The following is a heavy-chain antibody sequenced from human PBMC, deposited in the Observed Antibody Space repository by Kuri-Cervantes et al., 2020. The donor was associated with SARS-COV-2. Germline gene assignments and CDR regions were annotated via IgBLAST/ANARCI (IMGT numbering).Heavy chain of an antibody. CDR3: ARDRGPQGHYYDSSGYSQNAFDI. CDR1: GGTFSSYA. Sequence: SVKVSCKASGGTFSSYAISWVRQAPGQGLEWMGGIIPIFGTANYAQKFQGRVTITADESTSTAYMELSSLRSEDTAVYYCARDRGPQGHYYDSSGYSQNAFDIWGQGTMVTVSS. D-gene: IGHD3-22*01. CDR2: IIPIFGTA. J-gene: IGHJ3*02. V-gene: IGHV1-69*13.